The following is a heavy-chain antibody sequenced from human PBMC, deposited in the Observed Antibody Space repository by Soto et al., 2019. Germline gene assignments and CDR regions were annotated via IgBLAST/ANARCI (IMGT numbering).Heavy chain of an antibody. D-gene: IGHD3-10*01. V-gene: IGHV1-69*02. Sequence: QVQLVQSGAEVKKPGSSVKVSCKASGGTFSSYTISWVRQAPGQGLEWMGRIIPILGIANYAQKFQGRVTSTADKSTSTAYMELSSLRSEDTAVYYCARSARGIAATMVRGALNHAFDIWGQGTMVTVSS. CDR1: GGTFSSYT. CDR3: ARSARGIAATMVRGALNHAFDI. CDR2: IIPILGIA. J-gene: IGHJ3*02.